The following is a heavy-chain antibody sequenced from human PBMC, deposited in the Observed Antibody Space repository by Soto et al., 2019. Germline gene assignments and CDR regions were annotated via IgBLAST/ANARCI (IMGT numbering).Heavy chain of an antibody. CDR1: GGPISSADYY. V-gene: IGHV4-30-4*01. CDR3: ARDGSGYESYCYPVMDV. CDR2: IYHSGST. D-gene: IGHD5-12*01. J-gene: IGHJ6*02. Sequence: NPSETLSLTCTVSGGPISSADYYWSWIRQSPGKGLEWIGYIYHSGSTSYNPSLKSRVTISVDTSKNQFSLKLRSVTAEDTAVYYCARDGSGYESYCYPVMDVWGQGTTVPVSS.